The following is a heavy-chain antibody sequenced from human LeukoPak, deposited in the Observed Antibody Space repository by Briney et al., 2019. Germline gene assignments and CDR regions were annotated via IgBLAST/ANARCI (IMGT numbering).Heavy chain of an antibody. Sequence: GASVKASCKASGYTFTSYYMHWVRQAPGQGLEWMGWINPNSGGTNYAQKFQGRVTMTRDTSISTAYMELSRLRSDDTAVYYCARDRGEYYYDSSGYLFDPWGQGTLVTVSS. V-gene: IGHV1-2*02. J-gene: IGHJ5*02. CDR1: GYTFTSYY. D-gene: IGHD3-22*01. CDR2: INPNSGGT. CDR3: ARDRGEYYYDSSGYLFDP.